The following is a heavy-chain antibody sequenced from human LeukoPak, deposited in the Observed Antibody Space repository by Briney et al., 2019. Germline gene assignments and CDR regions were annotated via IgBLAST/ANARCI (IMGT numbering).Heavy chain of an antibody. CDR2: ISSSSSYI. J-gene: IGHJ4*02. CDR1: GFTFSSYS. V-gene: IGHV3-21*01. Sequence: GGSLRLSCAASGFTFSSYSMNWVRQAPGKGLEWVSSISSSSSYIYYADSVKGRFTISRDNAKNSLYLQTNSLRAEDTAVYYCAGGADRGPRVYWGQGTLVTVSS. D-gene: IGHD2-15*01. CDR3: AGGADRGPRVY.